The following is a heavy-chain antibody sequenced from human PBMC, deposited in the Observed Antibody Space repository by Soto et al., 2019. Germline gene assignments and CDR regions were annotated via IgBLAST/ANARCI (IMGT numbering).Heavy chain of an antibody. CDR1: GGTPSNSA. CDR2: IIPVFGLV. D-gene: IGHD3-22*01. CDR3: AGGRRVVVGSRAYYGMDV. V-gene: IGHV1-69*01. J-gene: IGHJ6*02. Sequence: QVHLLLQSGAEVKKPGSSVKVSCKASGGTPSNSAISWVRQAPGQGLEWMGGIIPVFGLVKYAQNFQGRVTITADESTITAYMELSSLRPAGTALYYWAGGRRVVVGSRAYYGMDVWGQGTTVTVSS.